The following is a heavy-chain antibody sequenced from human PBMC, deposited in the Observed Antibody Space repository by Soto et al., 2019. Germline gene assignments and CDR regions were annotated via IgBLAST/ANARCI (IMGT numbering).Heavy chain of an antibody. Sequence: PGESLKISCQASGYSFTNNWITWVRQMSGKGLEWMGNINPTDSYTRYSPSFQGHVTISVDKSITTAYLQWSSLKASDTAMYYCTRGSGWTDYWGQGTLVTVSS. D-gene: IGHD6-19*01. CDR3: TRGSGWTDY. CDR2: INPTDSYT. V-gene: IGHV5-10-1*01. CDR1: GYSFTNNW. J-gene: IGHJ4*02.